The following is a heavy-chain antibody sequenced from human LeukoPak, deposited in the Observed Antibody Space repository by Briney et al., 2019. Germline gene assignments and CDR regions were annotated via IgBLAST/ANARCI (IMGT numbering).Heavy chain of an antibody. CDR2: IYYSGST. CDR1: GGSISSGDYY. D-gene: IGHD7-27*01. CDR3: ASAGAPTGERWFDP. J-gene: IGHJ5*02. Sequence: PSETLSLTCTVSGGSISSGDYYWSWIRQPPGKGLEWIGYIYYSGSTYYNLSLKSRVTISVDTSKNQFSLKLSSVTAADTAVYYCASAGAPTGERWFDPWGQGTLVTVSS. V-gene: IGHV4-30-4*01.